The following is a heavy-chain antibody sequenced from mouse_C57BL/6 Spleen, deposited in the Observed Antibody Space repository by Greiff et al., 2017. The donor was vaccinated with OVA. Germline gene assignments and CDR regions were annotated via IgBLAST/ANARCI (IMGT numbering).Heavy chain of an antibody. D-gene: IGHD2-2*01. J-gene: IGHJ1*03. CDR2: IYPGSGST. Sequence: QVQLQQPGAELVKPGASVKLSCKASGYTFTSYWITWVKQRPGQGLEWIGDIYPGSGSTNYNEKFKSRVTLSVDTSSSKAYMQLSILKTEDSAVDYCARETMVNDWYFDVGGTGTTVTVSS. CDR1: GYTFTSYW. V-gene: IGHV1-55*01. CDR3: ARETMVNDWYFDV.